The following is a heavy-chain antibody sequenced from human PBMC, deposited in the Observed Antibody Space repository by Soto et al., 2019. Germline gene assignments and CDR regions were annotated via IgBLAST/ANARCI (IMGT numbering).Heavy chain of an antibody. Sequence: QVQLQESGPGLVKPSQTLSLTCTVSGGSISSGDYYWSWIRQPPGKGLEWIGYIYYSGSTYYNPSLKSRVTISVDTSKNQFSLKLSSVTAADTAVYYCARGTAYSSRHTDTLDYWGQGTLVTVSS. CDR1: GGSISSGDYY. V-gene: IGHV4-30-4*01. D-gene: IGHD6-13*01. J-gene: IGHJ4*02. CDR2: IYYSGST. CDR3: ARGTAYSSRHTDTLDY.